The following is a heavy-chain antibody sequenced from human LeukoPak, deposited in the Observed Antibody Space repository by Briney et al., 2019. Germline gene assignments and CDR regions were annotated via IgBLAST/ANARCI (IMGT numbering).Heavy chain of an antibody. D-gene: IGHD3-10*01. Sequence: PGGSLRLSCAASGFTFSSYAVHWVRQAPGEGREYVSAITSDGGRKYYANSVKGRFTISRDNSKNTLYLQMGSLRAEDMAVYYCARSRGLDLHYYSYMDVWGKGTTVTVSS. CDR1: GFTFSSYA. CDR3: ARSRGLDLHYYSYMDV. CDR2: ITSDGGRK. V-gene: IGHV3-64*01. J-gene: IGHJ6*03.